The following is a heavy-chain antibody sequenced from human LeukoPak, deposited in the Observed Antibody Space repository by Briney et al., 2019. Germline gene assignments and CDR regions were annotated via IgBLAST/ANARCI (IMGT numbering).Heavy chain of an antibody. CDR2: ISAYNGNT. Sequence: GASVKVSCKASGYTFTSYGISWVRQAPGQGLEWMGWISAYNGNTNYAQKLQGRVTMTTDTSTSTAYMELSRLRSDDTAVYYCARATVITPPDYWGQGTLVTVSS. D-gene: IGHD4-23*01. CDR1: GYTFTSYG. J-gene: IGHJ4*02. V-gene: IGHV1-18*01. CDR3: ARATVITPPDY.